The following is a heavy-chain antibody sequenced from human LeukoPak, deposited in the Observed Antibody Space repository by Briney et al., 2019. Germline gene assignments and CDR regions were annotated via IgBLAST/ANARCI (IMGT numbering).Heavy chain of an antibody. V-gene: IGHV3-30*02. CDR2: IRYDGSNK. Sequence: PGGSLRLSCAASGFTFSSYGMHWVRQAPGKGLEWVAFIRYDGSNKYYADSVKGRFTISRDNSKNTLYLQMNSLRAEDTAVYYCARNNYGDYLGYGGYYYYMDVWGKGTTVTISS. CDR3: ARNNYGDYLGYGGYYYYMDV. J-gene: IGHJ6*03. D-gene: IGHD4-17*01. CDR1: GFTFSSYG.